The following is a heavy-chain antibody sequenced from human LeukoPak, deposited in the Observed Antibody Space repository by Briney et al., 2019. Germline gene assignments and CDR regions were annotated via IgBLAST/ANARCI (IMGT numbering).Heavy chain of an antibody. V-gene: IGHV3-64*01. CDR3: AGVLRSNDY. CDR2: ISSNGGST. J-gene: IGHJ4*02. CDR1: GFTFSSYA. Sequence: GGSLRLSCAASGFTFSSYAMHWVRQAPGKGLEYVSAISSNGGSTYYANSVKGRFTISRDNSKNTLYLQMGSLRAEDTAVYYCAGVLRSNDYWGQGTPVTVSS. D-gene: IGHD4-17*01.